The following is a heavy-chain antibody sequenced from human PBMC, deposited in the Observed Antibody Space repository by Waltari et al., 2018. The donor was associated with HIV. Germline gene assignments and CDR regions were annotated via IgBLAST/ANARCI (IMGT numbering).Heavy chain of an antibody. CDR2: INIRGSFI. J-gene: IGHJ4*02. D-gene: IGHD2-8*01. CDR3: TRANGPSDY. V-gene: IGHV3-21*06. CDR1: GLMSISYS. Sequence: EVKIVQSGGGLVKPGESLRLTCHDPGLMSISYSLTLVRQSPGKGLECVSSINIRGSFIYYSDSVKGRFTVARDNANNSLYLQMNNLRDDDTAVYFCTRANGPSDYWGQGVLVTVSS.